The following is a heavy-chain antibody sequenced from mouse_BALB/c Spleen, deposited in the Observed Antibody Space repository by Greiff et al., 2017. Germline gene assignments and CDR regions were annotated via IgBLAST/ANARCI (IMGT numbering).Heavy chain of an antibody. V-gene: IGHV5-4*02. CDR2: ISDGGSYT. CDR1: GFTFSDYY. Sequence: EVQVVESGGGLVKPGGSLKLSCAASGFTFSDYYMYWVRQTPEKRLEWVATISDGGSYTYYPDSVKGRFTISRDNAKNNLYLQMSSLKSEDTAMYYCARVVKEPLYYAMDYWGQGTSVTVSS. J-gene: IGHJ4*01. CDR3: ARVVKEPLYYAMDY. D-gene: IGHD2-13*01.